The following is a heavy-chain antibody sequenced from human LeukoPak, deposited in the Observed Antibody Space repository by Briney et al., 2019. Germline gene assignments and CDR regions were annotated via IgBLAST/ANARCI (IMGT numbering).Heavy chain of an antibody. V-gene: IGHV3-66*04. J-gene: IGHJ4*02. Sequence: GGSLRLSCAASGFTVSSNYMSWVRQAPGKGLEWVSIIYSGGSTYYADSVKGRFTISRDNSKNTLYLQMNSLRAEDTAVYYCARHRGYCSSASCYPYYFDYWGQGTLVTVSS. CDR2: IYSGGST. CDR3: ARHRGYCSSASCYPYYFDY. CDR1: GFTVSSNY. D-gene: IGHD2-2*01.